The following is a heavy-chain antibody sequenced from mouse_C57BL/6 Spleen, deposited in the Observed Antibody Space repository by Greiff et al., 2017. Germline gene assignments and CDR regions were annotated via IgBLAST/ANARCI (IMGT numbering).Heavy chain of an antibody. D-gene: IGHD4-1*01. CDR3: ARLTGTNY. J-gene: IGHJ2*01. CDR2: IYPRRGNT. CDR1: GYTFTSYG. Sequence: VQLQQSGAELARPGASVQLSCKASGYTFTSYGISWVKQRTGQGLEWIGEIYPRRGNTYYNEKFKGKATLTADQSSSTAYIELRSLTSEDSAVYFCARLTGTNYWGQGTTLTVSS. V-gene: IGHV1-81*01.